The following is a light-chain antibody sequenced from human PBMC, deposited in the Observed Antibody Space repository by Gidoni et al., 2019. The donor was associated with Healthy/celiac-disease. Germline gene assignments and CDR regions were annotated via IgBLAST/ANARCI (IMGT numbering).Light chain of an antibody. CDR2: AAS. CDR1: QSISSY. V-gene: IGKV1-39*01. J-gene: IGKJ2*01. Sequence: IQMTQSLSSLSASVVDSVTITCRASQSISSYLNWYQQKPGKAPKLLIYAASSLQSGVPSRFSGSGSGTDFTLTISRLQPEDFAAYYCQQGYSTPLYTFGQXTKLEIK. CDR3: QQGYSTPLYT.